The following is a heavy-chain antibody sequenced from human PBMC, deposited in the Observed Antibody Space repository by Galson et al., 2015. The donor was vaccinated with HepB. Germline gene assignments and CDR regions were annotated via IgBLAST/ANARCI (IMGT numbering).Heavy chain of an antibody. Sequence: SLRLSCAASGFTFSSYSMNWVRQAPGKGLEWVSSISSSSSYIYYADSVKGRFTISRDNAKNSLYLQMNSLRAEDTAVYYCATIAATSDAFDIWGQGTMVTVSS. V-gene: IGHV3-21*01. J-gene: IGHJ3*02. CDR3: ATIAATSDAFDI. CDR2: ISSSSSYI. D-gene: IGHD6-6*01. CDR1: GFTFSSYS.